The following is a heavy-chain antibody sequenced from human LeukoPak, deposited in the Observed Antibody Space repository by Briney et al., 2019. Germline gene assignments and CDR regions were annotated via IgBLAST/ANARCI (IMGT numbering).Heavy chain of an antibody. CDR1: GASITSYY. Sequence: SETLSLTCTVSGASITSYYWSWIRQPAGKGLEWIGRIYASGSTTYNPSLKSRVTMAVNTSKTQFSLKLSSVTAADTAVYYCARDSGTTGEVKFDPWGQGTLVTVSA. CDR2: IYASGST. CDR3: ARDSGTTGEVKFDP. D-gene: IGHD3-10*01. J-gene: IGHJ5*02. V-gene: IGHV4-4*07.